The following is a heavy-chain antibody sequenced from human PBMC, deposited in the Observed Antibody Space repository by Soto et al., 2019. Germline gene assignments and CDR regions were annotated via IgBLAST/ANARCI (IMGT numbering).Heavy chain of an antibody. CDR1: GGSISSCY. J-gene: IGHJ6*02. V-gene: IGHV4-59*01. D-gene: IGHD6-13*01. CDR2: IYYSGST. Sequence: SETLSLTCTVSGGSISSCYWSWIRQPPGKGLEWIGYIYYSGSTNYNPSLKSRVTISVDTSKNQFSLKLSSVTAADTAVYCCARLIGAAAGADYYYYGMDVWGQGTTVTVSS. CDR3: ARLIGAAAGADYYYYGMDV.